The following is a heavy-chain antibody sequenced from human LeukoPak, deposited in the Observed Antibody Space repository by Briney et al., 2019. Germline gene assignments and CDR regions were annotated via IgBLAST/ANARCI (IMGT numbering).Heavy chain of an antibody. CDR1: GFTFLRHG. D-gene: IGHD3-22*01. CDR3: AKGYYGEKIDH. Sequence: PGGSLRLSCAASGFTFLRHGMTWFRQALGKGLEWVSSISPSGGATYYADSVKGRFTIPRDNSKNMLYLQLNSLRAEDAALYYCAKGYYGEKIDHWGPGTLVIVSS. V-gene: IGHV3-23*01. CDR2: ISPSGGAT. J-gene: IGHJ4*02.